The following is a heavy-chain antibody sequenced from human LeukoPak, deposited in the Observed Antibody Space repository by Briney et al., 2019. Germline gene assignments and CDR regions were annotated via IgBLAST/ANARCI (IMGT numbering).Heavy chain of an antibody. CDR2: ISSSRSTI. Sequence: PGGSLRLSCAASGFTFSDYYMSWIRQAPGKGLEWVSYISSSRSTIYYADSVEGRFTISRDNAKNSLYLQMNSLRAEDTAVYYCAREAPHDYGGNSCDYWGQGTLVTVSS. D-gene: IGHD4-23*01. V-gene: IGHV3-11*04. CDR3: AREAPHDYGGNSCDY. J-gene: IGHJ4*02. CDR1: GFTFSDYY.